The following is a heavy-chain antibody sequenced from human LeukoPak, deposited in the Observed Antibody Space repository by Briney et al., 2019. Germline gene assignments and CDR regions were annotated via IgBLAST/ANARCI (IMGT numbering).Heavy chain of an antibody. V-gene: IGHV4-61*02. CDR1: GCSISSGRYY. Sequence: SETLSLTCTVSGCSISSGRYYWSWMPPPAGKGLEGIGRIYTSGSTNYNPSLKSRATISVDPSKNQFSLKLSSAPAAATAVYSCTTERYGDLIGGYSSYIDVWGKGTTVTVSS. D-gene: IGHD4-17*01. CDR3: TTERYGDLIGGYSSYIDV. CDR2: IYTSGST. J-gene: IGHJ6*03.